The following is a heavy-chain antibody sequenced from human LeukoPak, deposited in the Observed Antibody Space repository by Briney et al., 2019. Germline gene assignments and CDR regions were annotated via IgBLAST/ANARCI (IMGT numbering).Heavy chain of an antibody. CDR3: ARGGAARLHFQN. J-gene: IGHJ1*01. V-gene: IGHV4-59*01. D-gene: IGHD6-6*01. Sequence: SETLSLTCTVSGGSISTYYWNWIRQPPGKGLEWNGYIYHSGSTNYNPSLQSRVTISVDTSKNQFSLNLNSVTAADTAVYYCARGGAARLHFQNWGQGTLVTVSS. CDR1: GGSISTYY. CDR2: IYHSGST.